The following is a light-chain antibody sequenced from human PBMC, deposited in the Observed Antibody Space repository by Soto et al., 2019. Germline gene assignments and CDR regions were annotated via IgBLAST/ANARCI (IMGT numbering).Light chain of an antibody. CDR2: EVT. V-gene: IGLV2-14*01. Sequence: QSALTQPASVSGSPGQSITISCTGTSSDVGGYNYVSWYQQHPGKAPKIIIYEVTNRPSGVSNRFSGSKSGNTASLTISGLKAEADAAYYCSSFTSRFTFTYIFGTGTKGTV. CDR3: SSFTSRFTFTYI. CDR1: SSDVGGYNY. J-gene: IGLJ1*01.